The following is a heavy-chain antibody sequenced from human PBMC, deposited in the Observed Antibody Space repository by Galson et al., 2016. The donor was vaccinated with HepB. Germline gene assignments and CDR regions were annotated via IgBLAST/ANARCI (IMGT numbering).Heavy chain of an antibody. CDR3: ARRVTTQAGWNWCDP. Sequence: CAISGDSVSSNKVVWNWIRQSPSRGLEWLGRTYLRAMWYNDYASSVTSRITINPDISKNQFSLQLNSVTPEDTAVYYCARRVTTQAGWNWCDPWGQGTLVTVSS. V-gene: IGHV6-1*01. D-gene: IGHD2-21*02. CDR2: TYLRAMWYN. J-gene: IGHJ5*02. CDR1: GDSVSSNKVV.